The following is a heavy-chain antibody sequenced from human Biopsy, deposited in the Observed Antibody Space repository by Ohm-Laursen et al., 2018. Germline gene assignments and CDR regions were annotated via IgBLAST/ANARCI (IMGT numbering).Heavy chain of an antibody. CDR3: ARGPIGGGFGLDV. J-gene: IGHJ6*02. Sequence: ASVKASCNASGYTFTSYDINWVRQATGHGLEWMGWMNTKTGNTGLAYNFRGKVSLTRDTSISVAYLEVYSLTSEDTATFYCARGPIGGGFGLDVWGLGTTVTVSS. V-gene: IGHV1-8*01. CDR1: GYTFTSYD. D-gene: IGHD3-10*01. CDR2: MNTKTGNT.